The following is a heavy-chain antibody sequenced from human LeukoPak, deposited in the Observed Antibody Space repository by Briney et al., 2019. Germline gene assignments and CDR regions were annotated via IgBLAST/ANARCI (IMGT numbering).Heavy chain of an antibody. V-gene: IGHV3-23*01. J-gene: IGHJ3*01. CDR1: GFTFSSYV. CDR3: VTTTVTTPYAFDV. D-gene: IGHD4-17*01. Sequence: GGSLRLSCAASGFTFSSYVMSWVRRAPGKGLEWVSGISGSGGGTYYSDSVKGRFTISRDNSKNTLFLQMDSLRPEDSAVYYCVTTTVTTPYAFDVWGPGTLVTVSS. CDR2: ISGSGGGT.